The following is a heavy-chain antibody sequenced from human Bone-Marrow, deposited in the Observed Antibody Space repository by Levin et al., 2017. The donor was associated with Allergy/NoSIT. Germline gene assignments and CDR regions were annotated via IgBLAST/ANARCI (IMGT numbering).Heavy chain of an antibody. CDR2: IYHSGST. J-gene: IGHJ6*02. CDR1: GYSISSGYY. D-gene: IGHD3-10*01. Sequence: SETLSLTCTVSGYSISSGYYWGWIRQPPGKGLEWIGSIYHSGSTYYNPSLKSRVTISVDTSKNQFSLKLSSVTAADTAVYYCAREVVTMVRGVNEFPYDYGMDGWGQGTTVTVSS. CDR3: AREVVTMVRGVNEFPYDYGMDG. V-gene: IGHV4-38-2*02.